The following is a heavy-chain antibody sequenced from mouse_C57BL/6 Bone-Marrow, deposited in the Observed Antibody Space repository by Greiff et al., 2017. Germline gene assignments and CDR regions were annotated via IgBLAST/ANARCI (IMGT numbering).Heavy chain of an antibody. Sequence: VQLQQSGAELVRPGASVTLSCKASGYTFTDYDMHWVKPTPVHGLEWIGAIDPETGGTASNQKFKGKAILTADKSSSTAYMELRSLTSEDSAVYYCTPGTWSWFAYWGQGTLVTVSA. CDR3: TPGTWSWFAY. CDR1: GYTFTDYD. CDR2: IDPETGGT. J-gene: IGHJ3*01. D-gene: IGHD4-1*01. V-gene: IGHV1-15*01.